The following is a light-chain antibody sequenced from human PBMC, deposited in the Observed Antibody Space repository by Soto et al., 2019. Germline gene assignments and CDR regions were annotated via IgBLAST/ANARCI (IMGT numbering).Light chain of an antibody. CDR1: QSVSSSY. CDR2: DVY. V-gene: IGKV3-20*01. J-gene: IGKJ1*01. CDR3: QQYGGSPET. Sequence: EIVFTHSPGTLSFSPWERATLSFRSSQSVSSSYLAWYQQKPGQAPRLLIHDVYNRATGIPDRFSGSGSGTDFTLTISRLEPEDFAVYYCQQYGGSPETFGQGTKVDI.